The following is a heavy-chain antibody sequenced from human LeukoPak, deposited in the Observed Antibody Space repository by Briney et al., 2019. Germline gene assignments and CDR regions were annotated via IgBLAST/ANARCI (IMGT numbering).Heavy chain of an antibody. V-gene: IGHV1-18*01. Sequence: ASVKVSCKPSGYIFAHNGISWVRQAPGQGPEWMGWISAYNGNTNYAQKLQGRVTMTTDTSTSTAYMELRSLRSDDTAVYYCARLVLYYYGMDVWGQGTTVTVSS. CDR2: ISAYNGNT. CDR1: GYIFAHNG. CDR3: ARLVLYYYGMDV. J-gene: IGHJ6*02.